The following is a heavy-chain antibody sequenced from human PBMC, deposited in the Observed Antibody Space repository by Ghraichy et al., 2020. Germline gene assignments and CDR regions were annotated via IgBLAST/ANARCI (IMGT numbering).Heavy chain of an antibody. CDR2: INHSGST. Sequence: SETLSLTCAVYGGSFSGYYWSWIRQPPGKGLEWIGEINHSGSTNYNPSLKSRVTISVDTSKNQFSLKLSSVTAADTAVYYCAMVILVSPSFDYWGQGTLVTVSS. J-gene: IGHJ4*02. CDR3: AMVILVSPSFDY. CDR1: GGSFSGYY. V-gene: IGHV4-34*01. D-gene: IGHD3-22*01.